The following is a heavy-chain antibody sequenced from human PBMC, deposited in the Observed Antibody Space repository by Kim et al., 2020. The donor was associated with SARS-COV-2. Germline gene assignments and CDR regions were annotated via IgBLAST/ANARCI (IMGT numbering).Heavy chain of an antibody. Sequence: SETLSLTCAVYGGSFSGYYWSWIRQPPGKGLEWIGEISHSGSTNYNPSLKSRVTISVDTSKNQFSLKLSSVTAADTAVYYCARAPMVRGIDYWGQGTLVTVSS. CDR2: ISHSGST. CDR1: GGSFSGYY. J-gene: IGHJ4*02. CDR3: ARAPMVRGIDY. D-gene: IGHD3-10*01. V-gene: IGHV4-34*01.